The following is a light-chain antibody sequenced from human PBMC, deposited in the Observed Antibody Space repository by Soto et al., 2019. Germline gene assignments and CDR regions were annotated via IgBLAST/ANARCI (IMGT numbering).Light chain of an antibody. V-gene: IGKV3D-15*02. CDR3: QQYGSSPTWT. Sequence: EIVMTQSPATLSVSPGERATLSCRASQNVSSNLAWYQQKPGQAPRLLIYGASTRATGIPDRFSGSGSGTDFTLTISSLEFGDSAVYYCQQYGSSPTWTFGQGTKVDIK. CDR2: GAS. J-gene: IGKJ1*01. CDR1: QNVSSN.